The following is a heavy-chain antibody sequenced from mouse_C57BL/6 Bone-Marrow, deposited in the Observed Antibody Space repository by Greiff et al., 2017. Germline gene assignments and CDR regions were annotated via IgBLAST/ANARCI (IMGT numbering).Heavy chain of an antibody. V-gene: IGHV1-52*01. CDR3: ARGYGYHGRDAMDY. Sequence: VQLQQPGAELVRPGSSVKLSCKASGYTFTSYWMHWVKQRPIQGLEWIGNIDPSDSETHYNQKFKDKATLTVDKSSSTAYMQLSSLTSEDSAVYYWARGYGYHGRDAMDYWGQGTSVTVSS. CDR1: GYTFTSYW. D-gene: IGHD2-2*01. CDR2: IDPSDSET. J-gene: IGHJ4*01.